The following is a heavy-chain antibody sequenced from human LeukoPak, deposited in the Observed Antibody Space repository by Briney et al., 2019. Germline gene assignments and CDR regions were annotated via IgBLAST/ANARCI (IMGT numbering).Heavy chain of an antibody. J-gene: IGHJ5*02. Sequence: PSEILSLTCAVYGGFFSGYYWSWIRQPPGKGLEWIGEINHSGSTNYNPSLKSRVTISVDTSKNQFSLKLSSVTAADTAVYYCARPPCRLLWFGESNFDPWGQGTLVTVSS. CDR1: GGFFSGYY. CDR3: ARPPCRLLWFGESNFDP. CDR2: INHSGST. D-gene: IGHD3-10*01. V-gene: IGHV4-34*01.